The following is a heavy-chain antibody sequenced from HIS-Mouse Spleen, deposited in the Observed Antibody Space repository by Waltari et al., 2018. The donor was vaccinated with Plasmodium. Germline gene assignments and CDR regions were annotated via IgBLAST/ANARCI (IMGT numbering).Heavy chain of an antibody. J-gene: IGHJ2*01. D-gene: IGHD6-13*01. CDR2: IKQDGSEK. CDR3: ASSWYWYFDL. CDR1: VFTFSRYW. Sequence: EVQLVESGGGLVQPGGSLRLSCAASVFTFSRYWMSWVRQVPGKGREWVANIKQDGSEKYYVDSVKGRFTISRDNAKNSLYLQMNSLRAEDTAVYYCASSWYWYFDLWGRGTLVTVSS. V-gene: IGHV3-7*01.